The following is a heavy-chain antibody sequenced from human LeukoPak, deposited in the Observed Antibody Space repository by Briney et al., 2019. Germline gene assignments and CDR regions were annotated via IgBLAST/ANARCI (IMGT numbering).Heavy chain of an antibody. J-gene: IGHJ4*02. CDR1: GFTLSSYA. CDR3: ARASCSSTRCYTGNYFDY. D-gene: IGHD2-2*02. V-gene: IGHV3-30-3*01. CDR2: ISYDGSGN. Sequence: GGSLRLSCAASGFTLSSYAMHWVRQAPGKGLEWVAVISYDGSGNYYADSVKGRYPIPRHNSKNTLYLQMNSLRAEDTAVYSCARASCSSTRCYTGNYFDYWGQGTLVTVSS.